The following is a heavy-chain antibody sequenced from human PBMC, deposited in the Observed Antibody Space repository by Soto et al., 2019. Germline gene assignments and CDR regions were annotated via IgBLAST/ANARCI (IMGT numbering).Heavy chain of an antibody. Sequence: EVQLVESGGGLIQPGGSLRLSCAASGFTVSNNYMSWVRQAPGKGLEWVSVIYSGGTTYYSDSVKGRFTISRDNSKNTLYRQMTSLRAEDTAVYYCARDGGSSGVDYWGQGTLFTVSS. CDR3: ARDGGSSGVDY. CDR1: GFTVSNNY. J-gene: IGHJ4*02. D-gene: IGHD6-19*01. CDR2: IYSGGTT. V-gene: IGHV3-53*01.